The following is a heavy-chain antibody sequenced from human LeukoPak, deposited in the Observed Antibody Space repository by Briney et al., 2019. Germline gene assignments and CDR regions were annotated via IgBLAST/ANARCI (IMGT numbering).Heavy chain of an antibody. CDR1: GGSFSAYY. Sequence: SETLSLTCAAYGGSFSAYYWSWIRQPPGKGLEWVGEINRSGSTNYNPSLKSRVTISVDTSKNQFSLKLSSVTAADTAVYYCASLRVDSNWFDPWGQGTLVTVSS. D-gene: IGHD2-15*01. V-gene: IGHV4-34*01. J-gene: IGHJ5*02. CDR3: ASLRVDSNWFDP. CDR2: INRSGST.